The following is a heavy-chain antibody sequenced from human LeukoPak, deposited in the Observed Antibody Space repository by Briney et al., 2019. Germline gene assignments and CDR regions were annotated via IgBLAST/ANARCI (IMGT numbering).Heavy chain of an antibody. D-gene: IGHD3-10*01. CDR2: IGASGART. CDR1: GFTFSSYA. V-gene: IGHV3-23*01. Sequence: AGGSLRLSCAASGFTFSSYAMSWVRQAPGKGLEWVSSIGASGARTYYADSVKGRFTISRDNSENTLFLQMNSLRAEDTAVYYCAVRAYYSGSGSYYNPFDYWGQGTLVTVSS. CDR3: AVRAYYSGSGSYYNPFDY. J-gene: IGHJ4*02.